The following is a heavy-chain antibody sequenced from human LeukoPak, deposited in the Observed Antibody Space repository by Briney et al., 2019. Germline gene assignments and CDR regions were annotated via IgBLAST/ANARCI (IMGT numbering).Heavy chain of an antibody. Sequence: ASVKVSCKASGYTFTSYGISWVRQAPGQGLEWMGWISAYNGNTNYAQKLQGRVTMTTDTSTSTAYMELRSLRSDDTAVYYCARDSRLLRARAEYFQHWGQGTLVTVSS. CDR3: ARDSRLLRARAEYFQH. D-gene: IGHD5-12*01. J-gene: IGHJ1*01. CDR1: GYTFTSYG. CDR2: ISAYNGNT. V-gene: IGHV1-18*01.